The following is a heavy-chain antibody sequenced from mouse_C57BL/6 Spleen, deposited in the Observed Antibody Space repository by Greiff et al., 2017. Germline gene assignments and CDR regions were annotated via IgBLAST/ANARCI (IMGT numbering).Heavy chain of an antibody. CDR1: GFTFSSYG. V-gene: IGHV5-6*01. Sequence: EVQLVESGGDLVKPGGSLKLSCAASGFTFSSYGMSWVRQTPDKRLEWVATISSGGSYTYYPDSVKGRFTISRDNAKNTLYLQMSSLKSEDTAMYYCARSPLGLRQDWYFDVWGTGTTVTVSS. D-gene: IGHD2-4*01. J-gene: IGHJ1*03. CDR2: ISSGGSYT. CDR3: ARSPLGLRQDWYFDV.